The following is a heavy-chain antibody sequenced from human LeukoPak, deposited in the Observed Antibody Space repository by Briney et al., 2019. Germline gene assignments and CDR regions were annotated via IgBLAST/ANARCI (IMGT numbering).Heavy chain of an antibody. CDR2: IYYSGIT. Sequence: SETLSLTCTVSGDSISSSSCHWGWIRQPPGKGLEWIGSIYYSGITFYNPSLKSRVTISVDTSKNQFSLKLSSVTAADTAVYYCARRGRRLNWFDPWGQGTLVTVSS. CDR3: ARRGRRLNWFDP. CDR1: GDSISSSSCH. J-gene: IGHJ5*02. D-gene: IGHD1-1*01. V-gene: IGHV4-39*07.